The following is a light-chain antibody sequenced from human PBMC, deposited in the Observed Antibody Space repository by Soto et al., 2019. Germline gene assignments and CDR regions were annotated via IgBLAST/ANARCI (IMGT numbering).Light chain of an antibody. CDR2: DVS. CDR3: SSDTSSSTLV. J-gene: IGLJ1*01. Sequence: QSALTQPASVSGSPGQSITISCTGTSSDVGGYNYVSWYQQHPGKAPKLMIYDVSNRPSGVSNRFSGSKSGNTASLTISGLQAEDEADYYWSSDTSSSTLVFGTGTKLTVL. CDR1: SSDVGGYNY. V-gene: IGLV2-14*01.